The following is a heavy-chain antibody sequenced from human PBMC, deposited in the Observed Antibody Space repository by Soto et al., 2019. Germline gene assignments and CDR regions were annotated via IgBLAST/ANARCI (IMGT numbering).Heavy chain of an antibody. V-gene: IGHV3-7*01. Sequence: EVQLVESGGGLVQPGGSLRLSCAASGFTFSSDWMSWVRQAPGKGLEWVANIKQDGSEKYYVDSVKGRFTISRDNAKNSLYLQMNSLRAEDTAVYYCAREFSGYSSSWFPDYWGQGTLVTVSS. CDR1: GFTFSSDW. J-gene: IGHJ4*02. CDR3: AREFSGYSSSWFPDY. CDR2: IKQDGSEK. D-gene: IGHD6-13*01.